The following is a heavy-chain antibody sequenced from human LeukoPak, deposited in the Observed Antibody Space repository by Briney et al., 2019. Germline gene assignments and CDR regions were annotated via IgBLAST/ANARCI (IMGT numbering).Heavy chain of an antibody. CDR3: ATDPYYYDSSGYYP. Sequence: GRSLRLSCAASGFTFSSYAMHWVRQAPGKGLEWVAVISYDGSNKYYADSVKGRFTISRDNSKNTLYLQMNSLRAEDTAVYYCATDPYYYDSSGYYPWGQGTLVTVSS. J-gene: IGHJ5*02. D-gene: IGHD3-22*01. V-gene: IGHV3-30-3*01. CDR1: GFTFSSYA. CDR2: ISYDGSNK.